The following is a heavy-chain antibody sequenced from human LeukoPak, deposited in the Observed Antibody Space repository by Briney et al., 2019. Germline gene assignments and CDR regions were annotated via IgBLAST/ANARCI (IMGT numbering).Heavy chain of an antibody. CDR1: GFTPSSYR. CDR2: ISSSSSYI. CDR3: ARDTTVKWFDP. D-gene: IGHD4-17*01. J-gene: IGHJ5*02. V-gene: IGHV3-21*01. Sequence: RGSLRLSCAPSGFTPSSYRMNWVRHAPGEGLEWVSSISSSSSYIYYADSVKGRFTISRDNAKNTLYLQMNRLRAEDTAVYYCARDTTVKWFDPWGQGTLVTVSS.